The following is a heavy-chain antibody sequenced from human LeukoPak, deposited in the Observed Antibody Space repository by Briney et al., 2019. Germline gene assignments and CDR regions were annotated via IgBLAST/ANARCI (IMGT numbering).Heavy chain of an antibody. J-gene: IGHJ4*02. D-gene: IGHD6-19*01. Sequence: ASVNVSCKASACTFTGYYMHWLRQAPGPGLEWIGWINPYSVGTNYAQKLQGQVTMTRVRSISTAYMEAGRLRCDDTAGYYCAREVSGWYRNFDYWGQGTLVTVSS. CDR3: AREVSGWYRNFDY. V-gene: IGHV1-2*02. CDR1: ACTFTGYY. CDR2: INPYSVGT.